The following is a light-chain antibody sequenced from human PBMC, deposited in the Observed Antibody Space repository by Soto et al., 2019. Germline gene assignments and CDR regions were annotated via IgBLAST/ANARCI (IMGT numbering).Light chain of an antibody. V-gene: IGKV1-39*01. Sequence: DIQMTQFPSSLSASVGDRVTITCRASQGVSAYLLWCQQRQGRAPRLLIYSASSLVSGVPSRFSGSGSGTNFTLTISRLQPEDFATYYCQQSYRTPHTFGQGTRLETK. CDR2: SAS. J-gene: IGKJ2*01. CDR1: QGVSAY. CDR3: QQSYRTPHT.